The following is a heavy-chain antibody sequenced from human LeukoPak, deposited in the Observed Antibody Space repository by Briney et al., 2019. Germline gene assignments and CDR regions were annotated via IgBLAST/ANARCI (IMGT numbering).Heavy chain of an antibody. V-gene: IGHV1-46*01. CDR3: ARASLGDLFYSDF. CDR2: INPSAGST. CDR1: GYTFTSYY. D-gene: IGHD3-16*01. J-gene: IGHJ4*02. Sequence: ASVKVSCKASGYTFTSYYMHWVRQAPGQGLEWMGIINPSAGSTSYAQKFQGRVTITRDTSTSTAYMELSSLRPEDTAVYYCARASLGDLFYSDFWGQGTLVTVSS.